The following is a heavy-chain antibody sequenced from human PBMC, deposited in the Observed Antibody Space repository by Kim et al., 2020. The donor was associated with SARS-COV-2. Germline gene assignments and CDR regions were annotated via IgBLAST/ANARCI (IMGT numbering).Heavy chain of an antibody. CDR3: ARDLVSSGWYYFDY. V-gene: IGHV1-3*01. D-gene: IGHD6-19*01. Sequence: SQKFQGRVTITRDTSASTAYMELSSLRSEDTAVYYCARDLVSSGWYYFDYWGQGTLVTVSS. J-gene: IGHJ4*02.